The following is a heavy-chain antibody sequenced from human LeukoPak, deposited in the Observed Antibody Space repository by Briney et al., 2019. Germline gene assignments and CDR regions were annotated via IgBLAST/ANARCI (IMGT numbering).Heavy chain of an antibody. Sequence: SETLSLTCTVSGGSISSYYWSWIRQPPGKGLEWIGYIYYSGSTNYNPSLKSRVTISVDTSKNQFSLKLSSVTAADTAVYYCARAERDGYNSYWGQGTLVTVSS. V-gene: IGHV4-59*01. CDR1: GGSISSYY. CDR3: ARAERDGYNSY. D-gene: IGHD5-24*01. J-gene: IGHJ4*02. CDR2: IYYSGST.